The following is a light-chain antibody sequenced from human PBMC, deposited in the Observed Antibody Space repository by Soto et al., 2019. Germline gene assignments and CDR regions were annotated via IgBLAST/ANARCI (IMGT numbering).Light chain of an antibody. V-gene: IGLV3-21*04. J-gene: IGLJ2*01. CDR1: NIGSKS. CDR2: YDS. Sequence: SYELTQPPSVSGAPGKTARITCGGNNIGSKSVHWYQQKPGQAPVLVIYYDSDRPSGIPERFSGSNSGNTATLTISRVEAGDEADYYCQVWDSSSDDSVVFGGGTKLTVL. CDR3: QVWDSSSDDSVV.